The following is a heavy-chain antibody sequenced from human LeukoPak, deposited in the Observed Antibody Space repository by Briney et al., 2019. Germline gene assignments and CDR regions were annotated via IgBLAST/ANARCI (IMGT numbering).Heavy chain of an antibody. D-gene: IGHD2-2*01. CDR2: INTDLSST. CDR1: GFTFSSSW. CDR3: ARVGYCSSGICYGMDV. Sequence: PGGSLRLSCAASGFTFSSSWMHWVLQAPGKGLVWVSRINTDLSSTSYADSVKGRFTISRDNAKNTVYLQMNSLRVEDTAVYYCARVGYCSSGICYGMDVWGAGTTVSVSS. J-gene: IGHJ6*04. V-gene: IGHV3-74*01.